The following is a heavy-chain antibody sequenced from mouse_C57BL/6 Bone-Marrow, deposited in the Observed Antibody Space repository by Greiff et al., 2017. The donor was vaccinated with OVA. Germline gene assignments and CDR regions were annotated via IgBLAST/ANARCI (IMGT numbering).Heavy chain of an antibody. CDR2: IDPSGGGT. V-gene: IGHV1-72*01. J-gene: IGHJ4*01. CDR1: GYTFTSYW. Sequence: VQLQQPGAELVKPGASVKLSCKASGYTFTSYWMHWVKQRPGRGLEWIGRIDPSGGGTKYNEKFKSKATLTVDKPSSTAYMQLSSLTSEDSAVYYCARWGYPYYAMDYWGQGTSVTVSS. D-gene: IGHD3-1*01. CDR3: ARWGYPYYAMDY.